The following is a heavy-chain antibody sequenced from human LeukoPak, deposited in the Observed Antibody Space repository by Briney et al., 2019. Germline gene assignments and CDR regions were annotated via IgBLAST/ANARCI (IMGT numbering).Heavy chain of an antibody. Sequence: PGRSLRLSCAASGFTFSSYGMHWVRQAPGKGLEWVAVISYDGSNKYYADSVKGRFTISRDNSKNTLYLQMNSLRAEDTAVYYCAKANPQRYSYGPYYFDYWGQGTLVTVSS. V-gene: IGHV3-30*18. CDR2: ISYDGSNK. J-gene: IGHJ4*02. D-gene: IGHD5-18*01. CDR1: GFTFSSYG. CDR3: AKANPQRYSYGPYYFDY.